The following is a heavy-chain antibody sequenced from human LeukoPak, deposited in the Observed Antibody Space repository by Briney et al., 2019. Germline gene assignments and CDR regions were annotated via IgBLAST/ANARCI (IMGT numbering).Heavy chain of an antibody. CDR1: GFTFSSYS. V-gene: IGHV3-21*01. D-gene: IGHD3-3*01. J-gene: IGHJ4*02. Sequence: GGSLRLSCAASGFTFSSYSMNWVRQAPGKGLEWVSSISSSSSYIYYADSVKSRFTISRDNAKNSLYLQMNSLRAEDTAVYYCASNDFWSGYYTYYFDYWGQGTLVTVSS. CDR3: ASNDFWSGYYTYYFDY. CDR2: ISSSSSYI.